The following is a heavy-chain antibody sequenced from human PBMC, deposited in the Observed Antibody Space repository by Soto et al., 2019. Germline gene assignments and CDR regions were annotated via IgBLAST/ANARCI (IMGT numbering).Heavy chain of an antibody. V-gene: IGHV1-3*01. J-gene: IGHJ4*02. CDR3: ARDRRIAAAGMGFDY. Sequence: ASVKVSCKASGYTFTNNAIHWVRQAPGQRLEWMGWINAANGSTSYAQKFQGRVTMTRDTSTSTVYMELSSLRSEDTAVYYCARDRRIAAAGMGFDYWGQGTLVTVSS. D-gene: IGHD6-13*01. CDR1: GYTFTNNA. CDR2: INAANGST.